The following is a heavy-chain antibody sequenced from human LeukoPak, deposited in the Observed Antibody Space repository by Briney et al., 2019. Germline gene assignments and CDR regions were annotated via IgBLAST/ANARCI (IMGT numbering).Heavy chain of an antibody. CDR1: GYTFTGYY. CDR2: INPNSGGT. CDR3: ARYYDILTGTLDFDY. V-gene: IGHV1-2*02. D-gene: IGHD3-9*01. Sequence: ASVKVSCKASGYTFTGYYMHWVRQAPGQGLEWMGWINPNSGGTNYAQKLQGRVTMTTDTSTSTAYMELRSLRSDDTAVYYCARYYDILTGTLDFDYWGQGTLVTVSS. J-gene: IGHJ4*02.